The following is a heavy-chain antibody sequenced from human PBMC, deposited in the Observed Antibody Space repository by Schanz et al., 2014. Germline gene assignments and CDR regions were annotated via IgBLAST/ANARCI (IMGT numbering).Heavy chain of an antibody. V-gene: IGHV3-21*01. CDR1: GFNFSSYS. CDR2: ISYGTSYI. D-gene: IGHD3-3*01. CDR3: VRDSFFAFDY. J-gene: IGHJ4*02. Sequence: PGGSLRLSCAASGFNFSSYSLNWVRQAPGKGLEWVSSISYGTSYIYYAESVKGRFTISRDNAKNSLYLQMNSLRAEDTAVYYCVRDSFFAFDYWGQGTLVTVSS.